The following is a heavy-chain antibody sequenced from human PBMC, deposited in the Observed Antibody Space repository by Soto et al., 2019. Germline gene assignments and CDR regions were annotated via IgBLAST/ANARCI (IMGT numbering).Heavy chain of an antibody. V-gene: IGHV5-10-1*01. J-gene: IGHJ4*02. Sequence: PGESLKICCKGSGYSFAGHWITWVRKKPGKGLEWMGRIDPSDSQTYYSPSFRGHVTISVTKSSTTVFLQWISLRASDTAMYYCARQIYDSDTGPNFQYYFESWGQGTPVTVSS. CDR3: ARQIYDSDTGPNFQYYFES. CDR1: GYSFAGHW. D-gene: IGHD3-22*01. CDR2: IDPSDSQT.